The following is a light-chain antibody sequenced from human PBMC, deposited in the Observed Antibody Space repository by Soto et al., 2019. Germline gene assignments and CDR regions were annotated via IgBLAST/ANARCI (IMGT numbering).Light chain of an antibody. CDR3: QQSYRFPLWT. CDR1: QRIGPY. V-gene: IGKV1-39*01. Sequence: DIQMTRSPASLAASVGDSVTITCRAGQRIGPYVNWYQQKPGKAPKLLISAATNLEDGVPSRFGGSGSGTNFSLSVSNLQPEDCATYYCQQSYRFPLWTFGQGTKVDIK. CDR2: AAT. J-gene: IGKJ1*01.